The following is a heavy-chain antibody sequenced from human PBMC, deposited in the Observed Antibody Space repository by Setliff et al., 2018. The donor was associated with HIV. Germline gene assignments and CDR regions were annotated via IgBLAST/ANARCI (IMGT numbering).Heavy chain of an antibody. CDR2: MYYSGST. CDR1: GGSISSYY. CDR3: AGGPGTTSIDY. Sequence: SETLSLTCTVSGGSISSYYWSWIRQPPGKGLEWMGYMYYSGSTNYNMSLWSRVTISLDASRNQFSLELISVTAADTAVYYCAGGPGTTSIDYWAQGTLVTVSS. V-gene: IGHV4-59*12. J-gene: IGHJ4*02. D-gene: IGHD1-26*01.